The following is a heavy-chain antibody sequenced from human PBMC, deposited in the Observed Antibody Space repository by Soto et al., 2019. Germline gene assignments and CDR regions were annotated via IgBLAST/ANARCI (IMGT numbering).Heavy chain of an antibody. CDR3: AKDTYYFDSSGYYVFDS. V-gene: IGHV3-30*18. CDR2: ISYDGGNK. J-gene: IGHJ4*02. Sequence: QVQLVESGGGVVQPGRSLRLSCAASGFTFSSYGIHWVRQAPGKGLEWVAVISYDGGNKHYADSVQGRFTISRDNSKNTLYLQMNSLGAEDTAVYYCAKDTYYFDSSGYYVFDSWGQGTLVTVSS. D-gene: IGHD3-22*01. CDR1: GFTFSSYG.